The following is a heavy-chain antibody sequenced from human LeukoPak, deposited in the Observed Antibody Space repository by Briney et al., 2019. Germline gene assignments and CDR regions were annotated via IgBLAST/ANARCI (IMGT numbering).Heavy chain of an antibody. Sequence: SETLSLTCTVSGGSITNYYWSWIRQPPGKGLEWIGYIYYSGTTNYNPSLRSRVTISVDTSKNQFSLKLSSVTAADTAVYYCARVIGWRNLVFDYWGQGTLVTVSS. CDR2: IYYSGTT. D-gene: IGHD2/OR15-2a*01. CDR1: GGSITNYY. J-gene: IGHJ4*02. CDR3: ARVIGWRNLVFDY. V-gene: IGHV4-59*01.